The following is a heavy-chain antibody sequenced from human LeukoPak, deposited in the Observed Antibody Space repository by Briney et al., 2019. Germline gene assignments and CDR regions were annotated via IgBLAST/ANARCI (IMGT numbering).Heavy chain of an antibody. CDR1: GGSISSGSYY. J-gene: IGHJ5*02. V-gene: IGHV4-61*02. CDR2: IYSSGST. D-gene: IGHD3-22*01. CDR3: ARSVYYDSSGYYFPARWFDP. Sequence: PSETLSLTCTVSGGSISSGSYYWSWIRQPAGKGLEWFGRIYSSGSTNYNPSLKSRVTISVDTSKNQFSLKLSSVTAADTAVYYCARSVYYDSSGYYFPARWFDPWGQGTLVSVTS.